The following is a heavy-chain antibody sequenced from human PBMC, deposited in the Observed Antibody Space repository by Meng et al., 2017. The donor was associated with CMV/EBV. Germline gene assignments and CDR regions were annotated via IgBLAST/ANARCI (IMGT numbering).Heavy chain of an antibody. J-gene: IGHJ4*02. CDR2: INHSGST. D-gene: IGHD2-15*01. V-gene: IGHV4-34*01. CDR1: GGSFSGDY. CDR3: ASSLTYPDY. Sequence: VQLQQWVAGLLKPSESLSLTCAVYGGSFSGDYWSWIRQPPGKGLEWIGEINHSGSTNYNPSLKSRVTISVDTSKNQFSLKLSSVTAADTAVYYCASSLTYPDYWGQGTLVTVSS.